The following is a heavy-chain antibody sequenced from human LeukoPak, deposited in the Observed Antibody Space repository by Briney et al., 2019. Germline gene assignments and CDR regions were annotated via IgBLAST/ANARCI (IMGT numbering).Heavy chain of an antibody. CDR1: GFTFSSYA. J-gene: IGHJ4*02. CDR2: ISYDGSNK. CDR3: ALLGLGFDY. V-gene: IGHV3-30-3*01. D-gene: IGHD2-15*01. Sequence: GGSLRLSCAASGFTFSSYAMHWVRQAPGKGLEWVAVISYDGSNKYYADSVKGRFTISRDNSKNTLYLQMNSLRAEDTAVYYCALLGLGFDYWGQGTLVTVSS.